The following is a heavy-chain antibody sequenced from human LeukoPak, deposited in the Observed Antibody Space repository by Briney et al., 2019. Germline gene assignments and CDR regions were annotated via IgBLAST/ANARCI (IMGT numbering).Heavy chain of an antibody. D-gene: IGHD4-17*01. V-gene: IGHV4-31*03. J-gene: IGHJ4*02. CDR2: IYYSGST. CDR3: ARATRDYERVF. Sequence: SETLSLTCTVSGGSISSGGYYWSWIRQHPGKGLEWIGYIYYSGSTYYNPSLKSRVTISVDTSKNQFSLKLSSVTPADTAVYYCARATRDYERVFWGQGTLVTVSS. CDR1: GGSISSGGYY.